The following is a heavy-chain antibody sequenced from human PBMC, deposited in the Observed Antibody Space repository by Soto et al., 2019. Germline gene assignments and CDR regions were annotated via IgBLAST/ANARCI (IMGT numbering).Heavy chain of an antibody. CDR1: GGSISSYY. CDR3: ARHPLTEKLPFDY. Sequence: QVQLQESGPGLVKPSETLSLTCTVSGGSISSYYWSWIRQPPGKGLEWIGYIYYSGSTNYNPSLKSRVTISVYTSKNQFSLKLSSVTAADTAVYYCARHPLTEKLPFDYWGQGTLVTVSS. J-gene: IGHJ4*02. V-gene: IGHV4-59*08. D-gene: IGHD1-1*01. CDR2: IYYSGST.